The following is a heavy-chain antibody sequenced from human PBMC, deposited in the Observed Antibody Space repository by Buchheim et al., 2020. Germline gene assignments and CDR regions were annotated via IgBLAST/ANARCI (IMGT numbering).Heavy chain of an antibody. CDR1: GFTFSSYS. CDR2: ISSSSSTI. V-gene: IGHV3-48*01. Sequence: EVQLVESGGGLVQPGGSLRLSCAASGFTFSSYSMNWVRQAPGKGLEWVSYISSSSSTIYYADSVKGRFTISRDNAKNSLYLQMNSLRAEDTAVYYCARALSYYDSSVRYYMDVWGKGTT. CDR3: ARALSYYDSSVRYYMDV. D-gene: IGHD3-22*01. J-gene: IGHJ6*03.